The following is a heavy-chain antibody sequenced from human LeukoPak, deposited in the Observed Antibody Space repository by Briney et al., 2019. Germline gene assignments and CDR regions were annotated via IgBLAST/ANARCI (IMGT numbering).Heavy chain of an antibody. CDR2: ISFDGNNK. CDR1: GFTFSNYG. D-gene: IGHD5-12*01. CDR3: AKGTYSYDYDY. V-gene: IGHV3-30*18. Sequence: GGSLRLSCAASGFTFSNYGMHWVRQAPGKGLEWVSVISFDGNNKYYADSVKGRFTISRDNSKNTLYLQMNSLRAEDTAVYYCAKGTYSYDYDYWGQGTLVTVSS. J-gene: IGHJ4*02.